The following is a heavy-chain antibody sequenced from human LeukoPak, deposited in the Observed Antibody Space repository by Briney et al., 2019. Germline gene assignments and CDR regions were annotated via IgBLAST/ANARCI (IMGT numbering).Heavy chain of an antibody. CDR3: AKGYSGSYSPFDY. CDR2: ISYDGSNK. J-gene: IGHJ4*02. V-gene: IGHV3-30*18. Sequence: PGGSLRLSCAASGFTFSSYGMHWVRQAPGKGLEWVAVISYDGSNKYYADSVKGRFTISRDNSKNTLYLQMNSLRAEDTAVYYCAKGYSGSYSPFDYWGQGTLVTVSS. D-gene: IGHD1-26*01. CDR1: GFTFSSYG.